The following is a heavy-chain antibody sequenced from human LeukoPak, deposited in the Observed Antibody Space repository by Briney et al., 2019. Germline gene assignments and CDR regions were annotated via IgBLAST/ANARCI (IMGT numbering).Heavy chain of an antibody. CDR1: GFTFSSYG. D-gene: IGHD3-9*01. Sequence: GGSLRLSCAASGFTFSSYGMHWVRQAPGKGLEWVAVIWYDGSNKYYADSVKGRFTISRDNSKNTLYLQMNSLRAEDTAVYYCAKEAYNILTGYFVDYWGQGTLVTVSS. J-gene: IGHJ4*02. CDR3: AKEAYNILTGYFVDY. V-gene: IGHV3-33*06. CDR2: IWYDGSNK.